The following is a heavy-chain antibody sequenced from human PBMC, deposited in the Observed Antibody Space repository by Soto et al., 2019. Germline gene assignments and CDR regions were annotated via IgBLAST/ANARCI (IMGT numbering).Heavy chain of an antibody. CDR1: GFTFSNYD. D-gene: IGHD6-13*01. Sequence: PGGSLRLSCAASGFTFSNYDMSWVRQAAGKGLEWASAISGSSGSTNYADSVKGRFTISRDNSKNTLYLQMNSLRAEDTAVYYCARGQYSSSWWYFDYWGQGTLVTVSS. J-gene: IGHJ4*02. V-gene: IGHV3-23*01. CDR2: ISGSSGST. CDR3: ARGQYSSSWWYFDY.